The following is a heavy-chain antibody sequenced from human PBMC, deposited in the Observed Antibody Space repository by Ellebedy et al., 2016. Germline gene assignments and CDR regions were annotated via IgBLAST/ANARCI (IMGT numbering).Heavy chain of an antibody. J-gene: IGHJ2*01. CDR3: AAVAGSTFYWYFDL. CDR1: GFIFGTYA. D-gene: IGHD6-19*01. CDR2: ITPSGADT. V-gene: IGHV3-23*01. Sequence: GGSLRLSCAASGFIFGTYAMTWVRQAPGKGLEWVSGITPSGADTFYVDSVKGRFTISRDNSKNTLYLQMNSLRAEDTAVYYCAAVAGSTFYWYFDLWGRGTLITVAS.